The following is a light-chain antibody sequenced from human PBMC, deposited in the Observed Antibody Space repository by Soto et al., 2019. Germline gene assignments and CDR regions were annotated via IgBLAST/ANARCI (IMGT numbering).Light chain of an antibody. CDR2: GAS. CDR3: QVSANSRPKYT. CDR1: QTISSSD. J-gene: IGKJ2*01. V-gene: IGKV3-20*01. Sequence: EIVLTQSPGTLSLSPGERATLSCRASQTISSSDLAWYQQKPGQAPRLLIFGASSRAPDIPDRFSGSGSGTDFTLTISRLDPEDYAVYYCQVSANSRPKYTFGQGTKLEI.